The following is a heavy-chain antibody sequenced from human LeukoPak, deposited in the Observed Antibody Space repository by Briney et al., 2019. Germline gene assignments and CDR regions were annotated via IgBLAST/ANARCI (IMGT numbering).Heavy chain of an antibody. CDR1: GGSFSGYY. CDR3: ARGAWATSRWLQFDY. V-gene: IGHV4-34*01. D-gene: IGHD5-24*01. Sequence: SETLSLTCAVYGGSFSGYYWSWIRQPPGKGLEWIGEINHSGSTNYNPSLKSRVTISVDTSKNQFSLKLSSVTAADTAVYYCARGAWATSRWLQFDYWGQGTLVTVSS. J-gene: IGHJ4*02. CDR2: INHSGST.